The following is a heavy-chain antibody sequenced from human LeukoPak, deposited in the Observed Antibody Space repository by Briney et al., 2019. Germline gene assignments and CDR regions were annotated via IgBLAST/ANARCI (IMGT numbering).Heavy chain of an antibody. D-gene: IGHD3-9*01. CDR3: AKDQADKDILTGYYNRPWFDP. CDR2: ISYDGSNK. V-gene: IGHV3-30*18. Sequence: GGSLRLSCAASGFTFSSYGMHWVRQAPGKGLEWVAVISYDGSNKYYADSVKGRFTISRDNSKNTLYLQMNSLRAEDTAVYYCAKDQADKDILTGYYNRPWFDPWGQGTLVTVSS. J-gene: IGHJ5*02. CDR1: GFTFSSYG.